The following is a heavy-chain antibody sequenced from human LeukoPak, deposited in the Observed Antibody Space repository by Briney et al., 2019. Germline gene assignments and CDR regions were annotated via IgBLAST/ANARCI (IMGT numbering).Heavy chain of an antibody. CDR1: GFTFDAHS. V-gene: IGHV3-43*02. J-gene: IGHJ4*02. CDR3: AKRSGAPNNFDF. CDR2: ISGDGGSK. D-gene: IGHD1-1*01. Sequence: GGSLRLSCAASGFTFDAHSMHWVRQAPGKGLEWVSLISGDGGSKHYAASVKGRFTIPRDNSEASLFLQMRSLRSEDTAFYYCAKRSGAPNNFDFWGQGALVTVSS.